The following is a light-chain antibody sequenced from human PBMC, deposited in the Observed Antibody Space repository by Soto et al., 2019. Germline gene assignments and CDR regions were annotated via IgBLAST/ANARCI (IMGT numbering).Light chain of an antibody. CDR2: KAS. V-gene: IGKV1-5*03. Sequence: IPMTQSPSTPSASVGDRGTITFRASQSISSWLAWYQQKPGTAPKLLIYKASTLQSGVPSRFSGSGSGTEFTLTISSLQPDDSATYYCQQYNDNWTFGQGTKVDIK. J-gene: IGKJ1*01. CDR3: QQYNDNWT. CDR1: QSISSW.